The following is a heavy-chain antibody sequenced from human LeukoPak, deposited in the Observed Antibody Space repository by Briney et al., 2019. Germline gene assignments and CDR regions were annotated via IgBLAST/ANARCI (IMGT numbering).Heavy chain of an antibody. CDR3: ARESSISMVRGVIGY. J-gene: IGHJ4*02. CDR2: IIPIFGTA. D-gene: IGHD3-10*01. CDR1: GGTFSSYA. V-gene: IGHV1-69*13. Sequence: ASVKVSCKASGGTFSSYAMSWVRQAPGQGLEWMGGIIPIFGTANYAQKFQGRVTITADESTSTAYMELSSLRSEDTAVYYCARESSISMVRGVIGYWGQGTLVTVSS.